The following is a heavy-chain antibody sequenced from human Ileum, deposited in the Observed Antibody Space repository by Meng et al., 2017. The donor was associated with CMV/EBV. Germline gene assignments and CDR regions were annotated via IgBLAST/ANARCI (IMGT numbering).Heavy chain of an antibody. V-gene: IGHV4-59*01. Sequence: SETLSLTCTVSGGSFSSYYWTWIRQPPGKGLEWIGCMSSSGSTNYNPSLKSRVTILVDTSKNHFSLKVSSVTAVDTAVYFCARSSDFWSGYEMDVWGQGTTVTVSS. CDR3: ARSSDFWSGYEMDV. D-gene: IGHD3-3*01. J-gene: IGHJ6*02. CDR2: MSSSGST. CDR1: GGSFSSYY.